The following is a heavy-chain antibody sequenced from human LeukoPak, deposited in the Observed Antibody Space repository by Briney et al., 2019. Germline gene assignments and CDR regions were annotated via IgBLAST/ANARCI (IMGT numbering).Heavy chain of an antibody. Sequence: GGSLRLSCAASGFTFSSYAMTWVRQAPGKGLEWVSAISGSGGSTYYADSVKGRFTISRDNSKNALLLQMNSLRAEDTAIYYCVKGGFTDYDDWGQGTLVTVSS. V-gene: IGHV3-23*01. CDR1: GFTFSSYA. J-gene: IGHJ4*02. CDR2: ISGSGGST. CDR3: VKGGFTDYDD. D-gene: IGHD3-22*01.